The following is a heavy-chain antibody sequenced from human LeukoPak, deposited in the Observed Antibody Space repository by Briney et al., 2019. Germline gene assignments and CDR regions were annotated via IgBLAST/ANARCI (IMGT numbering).Heavy chain of an antibody. V-gene: IGHV5-51*01. CDR3: ATLYYDFWSGERDPAYYFDY. CDR1: GYSFTSYW. J-gene: IGHJ4*02. Sequence: GASLKISCKGSGYSFTSYWIGWVRPMAGKRLELMGFIYPGDSDTRYRPSFQGQVTISADKSISTAYLQWSSLKASDTAMYYCATLYYDFWSGERDPAYYFDYWGQGTLVTVSS. D-gene: IGHD3-3*01. CDR2: IYPGDSDT.